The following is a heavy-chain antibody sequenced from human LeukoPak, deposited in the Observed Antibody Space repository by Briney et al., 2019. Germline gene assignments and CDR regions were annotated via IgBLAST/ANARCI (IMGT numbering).Heavy chain of an antibody. Sequence: PGGSLRLSCAASGFTFTSYSMNWVRQAPGKGLEWISYITGSSGTIHYADSVLGRFTVSRDNAKSSLYLQMNSLRAEDTAIHYCAREIVAAGTGDYWGQGTLVIVSS. CDR3: AREIVAAGTGDY. J-gene: IGHJ4*02. CDR1: GFTFTSYS. D-gene: IGHD6-13*01. CDR2: ITGSSGTI. V-gene: IGHV3-48*04.